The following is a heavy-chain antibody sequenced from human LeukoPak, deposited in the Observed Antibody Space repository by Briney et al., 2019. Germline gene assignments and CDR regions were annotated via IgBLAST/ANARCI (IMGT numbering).Heavy chain of an antibody. D-gene: IGHD3-10*01. CDR2: FDPEDGET. J-gene: IGHJ5*02. Sequence: GASVKVSCKVSGYTLTELSMHWVRQAPGKGLEWMGGFDPEDGETTYAQKFRGRVTMTEDTSTDTAYMELSSLRSEDTAVYYCATAFRYYYGSGTSKFDPWGQGTLVTVSS. CDR1: GYTLTELS. CDR3: ATAFRYYYGSGTSKFDP. V-gene: IGHV1-24*01.